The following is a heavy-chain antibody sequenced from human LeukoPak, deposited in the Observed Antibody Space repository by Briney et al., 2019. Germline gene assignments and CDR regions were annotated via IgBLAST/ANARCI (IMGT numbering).Heavy chain of an antibody. D-gene: IGHD3-10*01. CDR1: GFTFSSYG. J-gene: IGHJ5*02. Sequence: PGGSLRLSCAASGFTFSSYGMHWVRQAPGKGLVWVAFIRYDGSNEYYAESVKGRFTISRDNSKNTMYLQMSSLRAEDTAVYYCAKDPTQYYSGSGSSSWFDPWGQGTLVTVSS. CDR2: IRYDGSNE. CDR3: AKDPTQYYSGSGSSSWFDP. V-gene: IGHV3-30*02.